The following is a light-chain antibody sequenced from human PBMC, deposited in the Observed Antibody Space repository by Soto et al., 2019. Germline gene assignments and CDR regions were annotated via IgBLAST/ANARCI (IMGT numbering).Light chain of an antibody. CDR3: QQYYTTPQT. Sequence: DIVMTQSPDSLAVSLGERATINCKSSQSVLYSSNNKNYLAWYQQKPGQPPKLLIYWASTRESGVPDRFSGSGSGTDFTLTISSLQAEDVEVYYCQQYYTTPQTFGQGTKVDIK. CDR2: WAS. J-gene: IGKJ1*01. CDR1: QSVLYSSNNKNY. V-gene: IGKV4-1*01.